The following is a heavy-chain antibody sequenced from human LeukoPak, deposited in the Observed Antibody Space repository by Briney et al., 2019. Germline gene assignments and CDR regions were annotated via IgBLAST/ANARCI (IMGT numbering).Heavy chain of an antibody. Sequence: ASVKVSCKASGYTFTSYYMHWVRQAPGQGLEWMGIINPSGGSTSYAQKFQGRVTMTRDTSTSTVYMELSSLRSEDTAVYYCARGDCSGGSCYSWVAGSLGYWGQGTLVTVSS. V-gene: IGHV1-46*01. CDR3: ARGDCSGGSCYSWVAGSLGY. D-gene: IGHD2-15*01. J-gene: IGHJ4*02. CDR1: GYTFTSYY. CDR2: INPSGGST.